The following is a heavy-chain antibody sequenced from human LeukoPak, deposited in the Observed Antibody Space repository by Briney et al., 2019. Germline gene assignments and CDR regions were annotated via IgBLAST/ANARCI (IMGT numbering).Heavy chain of an antibody. CDR1: GFTFSSYA. V-gene: IGHV3-23*01. CDR3: AKSLDYGGNRARLDF. J-gene: IGHJ4*02. CDR2: VSGSGSTT. D-gene: IGHD4-23*01. Sequence: PGGSLRLSCAASGFTFSSYAMSWVRQAPGKGLEWDSAVSGSGSTTYYARSVKGRFTVSRDNSKNTLYLQMNSLRVDDTAVYYCAKSLDYGGNRARLDFWGQGTLVTVSS.